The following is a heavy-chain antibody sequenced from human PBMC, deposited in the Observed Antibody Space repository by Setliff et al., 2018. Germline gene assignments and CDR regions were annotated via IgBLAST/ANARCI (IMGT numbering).Heavy chain of an antibody. CDR2: ISSSSYI. Sequence: GGSLRLSCAASGFTFSSYSMNWVRQAPGKGLEWVSSISSSSYIYYADSVKGRFTISRDNAKNSLYLQMNSLRAEDTAVYYCARDRGRQLGYTGDAFDIWGQGTMVTVSS. D-gene: IGHD5-18*01. CDR1: GFTFSSYS. CDR3: ARDRGRQLGYTGDAFDI. J-gene: IGHJ3*02. V-gene: IGHV3-21*01.